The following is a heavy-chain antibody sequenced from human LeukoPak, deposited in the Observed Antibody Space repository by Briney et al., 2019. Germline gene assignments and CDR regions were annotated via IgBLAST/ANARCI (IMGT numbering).Heavy chain of an antibody. J-gene: IGHJ5*02. D-gene: IGHD4-11*01. Sequence: PSETLSLTCAVSGASIDSGRYYWGWIRQPPGKGLECIGSSHYSGTTYSNPSLKRLATSSINSSNTQFSLKLSSVAAATTSVYYCARGTPYNPWSQGTLVTVSS. CDR1: GASIDSGRYY. V-gene: IGHV4-39*07. CDR2: SHYSGTT. CDR3: ARGTPYNP.